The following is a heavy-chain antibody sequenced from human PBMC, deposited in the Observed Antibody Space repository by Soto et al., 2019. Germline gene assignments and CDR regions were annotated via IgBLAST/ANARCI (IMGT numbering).Heavy chain of an antibody. Sequence: QVQLLQSGGEVTKPGASVKVSCKSSGYTFSAYGVSWVRQAPGQGRERLGWISVYTGNTKQAQKFQDRVTLTTDASTGTAYLELRSLRSDDTAVYYCARDRCTTDRCYTHHFDVWGQGTTVTVSS. CDR3: ARDRCTTDRCYTHHFDV. CDR1: GYTFSAYG. D-gene: IGHD2-8*01. J-gene: IGHJ6*02. V-gene: IGHV1-18*04. CDR2: ISVYTGNT.